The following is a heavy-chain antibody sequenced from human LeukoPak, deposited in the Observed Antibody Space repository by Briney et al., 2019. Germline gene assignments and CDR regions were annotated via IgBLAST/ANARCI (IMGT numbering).Heavy chain of an antibody. CDR1: GFTFTSYS. CDR3: ARDSQYYFDY. Sequence: PGGSLRLACAASGFTFTSYSMNWVRRAPGKGLEWVSYIGGSPSAISYADSVKGRFTISRDNAKSSLYLQMNSLRDEDTAVYYCARDSQYYFDYWGQGALVTVSS. CDR2: IGGSPSAI. V-gene: IGHV3-48*02. D-gene: IGHD2/OR15-2a*01. J-gene: IGHJ4*02.